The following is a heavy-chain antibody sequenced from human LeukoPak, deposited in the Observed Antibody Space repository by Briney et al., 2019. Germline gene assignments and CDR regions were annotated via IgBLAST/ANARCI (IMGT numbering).Heavy chain of an antibody. V-gene: IGHV4-38-2*01. CDR2: IYHSGNT. CDR3: ARQEITIFGVLIPHYFDY. D-gene: IGHD3-3*01. J-gene: IGHJ4*02. Sequence: SETLSLTWDVSGYSISSGYYWGWIRQPPGKGLEWIGNIYHSGNTYYNASLKSRVTISVDTSKNQFSLKLSSVTAADTAVYYCARQEITIFGVLIPHYFDYWGQGTLVTVSS. CDR1: GYSISSGYY.